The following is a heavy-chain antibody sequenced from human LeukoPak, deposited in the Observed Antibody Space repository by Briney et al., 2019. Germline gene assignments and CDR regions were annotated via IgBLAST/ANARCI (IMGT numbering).Heavy chain of an antibody. CDR3: ARDRGVSSFAYYFDY. CDR1: GFTFSSYA. D-gene: IGHD3-10*01. Sequence: GGSLRLSCAASGFTFSSYAMHWVRQAPGKGLEYVSAISSNGGSTYYANSVKGRFTISRDNSKNTLYLQMGSLRAEDMAVYYCARDRGVSSFAYYFDYWGQGTLVTVSS. CDR2: ISSNGGST. J-gene: IGHJ4*02. V-gene: IGHV3-64*01.